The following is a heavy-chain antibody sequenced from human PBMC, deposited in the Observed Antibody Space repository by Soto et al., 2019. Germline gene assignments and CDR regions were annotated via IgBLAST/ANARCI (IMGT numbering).Heavy chain of an antibody. V-gene: IGHV3-21*01. CDR3: ARGGTAGKDY. CDR1: GFTFRTYT. J-gene: IGHJ4*02. Sequence: PGGSLRLSCVASGFTFRTYTMNWVRQAPGKGLEWVSGIRGFSPYTFYAESVKGRFTISRDNAKNSLYLQMNSLRAEDTAVYYCARGGTAGKDYWGQGTLVTVSS. D-gene: IGHD6-19*01. CDR2: IRGFSPYT.